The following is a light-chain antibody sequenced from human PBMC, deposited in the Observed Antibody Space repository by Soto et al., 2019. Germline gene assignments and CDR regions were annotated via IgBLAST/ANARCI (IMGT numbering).Light chain of an antibody. V-gene: IGLV3-21*04. CDR3: QVWDSREV. Sequence: SYELTQPPSVSVAPGKTARITCGGNNIGSKSVHWYQRKPGQAPGLVMYYDSDRPSGIPERFAGSNSGNTATLTISRVEAGDEADYYCQVWDSREVFGGGTKLTVL. J-gene: IGLJ3*02. CDR1: NIGSKS. CDR2: YDS.